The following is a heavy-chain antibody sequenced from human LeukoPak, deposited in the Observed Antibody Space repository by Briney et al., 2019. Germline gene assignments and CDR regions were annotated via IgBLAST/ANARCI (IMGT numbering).Heavy chain of an antibody. CDR3: ARFSEGYYYDSSGYYPYGMDV. Sequence: ASVKVSCKASGYTFTGYYMHWVRQAPGQGLEWMGWINPNSGGTNYAQKFQGRVTMTRNTSISTAYMELSSLRSEDTAVYYCARFSEGYYYDSSGYYPYGMDVWGQGTTVTVSS. V-gene: IGHV1-2*02. J-gene: IGHJ6*02. D-gene: IGHD3-22*01. CDR2: INPNSGGT. CDR1: GYTFTGYY.